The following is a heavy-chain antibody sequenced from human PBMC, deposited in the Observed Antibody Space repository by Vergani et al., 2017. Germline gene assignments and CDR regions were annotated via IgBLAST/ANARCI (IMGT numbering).Heavy chain of an antibody. J-gene: IGHJ6*02. CDR2: ISYDGSNK. CDR3: ARGPVGGYKVRGVTGYYYYYGMDV. D-gene: IGHD3-10*01. CDR1: GFTFSSYA. V-gene: IGHV3-30-3*01. Sequence: QVQLVESGGGVVQPGRSLRLSCAASGFTFSSYAMHWVRQAPGKGLEWVAVISYDGSNKYYADSVKGRFTISRDNSKNTLYLQMNSLRAEDTAVYYCARGPVGGYKVRGVTGYYYYYGMDVWGQGTTVTVSS.